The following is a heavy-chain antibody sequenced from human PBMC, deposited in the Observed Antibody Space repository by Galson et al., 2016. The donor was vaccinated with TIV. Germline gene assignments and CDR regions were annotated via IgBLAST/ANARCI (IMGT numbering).Heavy chain of an antibody. CDR2: IDWDDDK. Sequence: PALVKPTQTLTLTCTVSGVSLRTNGMRVTWIRQPPGKALEWLARIDWDDDKFYSTFLRTRLTISKDTSKNQVVLTMTNMDPEDTATYYCVRTWGIYEYVSRDAVFVIWGQGTMVTVSS. CDR1: GVSLRTNGMR. CDR3: VRTWGIYEYVSRDAVFVI. V-gene: IGHV2-70*04. D-gene: IGHD3-16*01. J-gene: IGHJ3*02.